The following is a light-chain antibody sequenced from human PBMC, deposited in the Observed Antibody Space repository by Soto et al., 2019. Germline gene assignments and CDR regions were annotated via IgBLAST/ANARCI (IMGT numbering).Light chain of an antibody. CDR3: QSYDSLSGNWV. CDR1: STNIGSNY. J-gene: IGLJ3*02. Sequence: QSVLTQPPSASGTPGQRVTISCSGSSTNIGSNYVYWYQQVPGTAPKLLIYGNINRPSGVPDRISGSKFGTSASLTISGLQAEDEADYVCQSYDSLSGNWVFGGGTKLTVL. V-gene: IGLV1-47*02. CDR2: GNI.